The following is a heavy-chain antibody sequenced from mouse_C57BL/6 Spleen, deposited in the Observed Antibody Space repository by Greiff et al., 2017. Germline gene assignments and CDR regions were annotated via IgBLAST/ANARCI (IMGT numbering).Heavy chain of an antibody. CDR3: TTWGYYGNYVYYFDD. CDR2: IDPEDGDT. V-gene: IGHV14-1*01. CDR1: GFNIKDYY. D-gene: IGHD2-1*01. Sequence: VQLQQSGAELVRPGASVKLSCTASGFNIKDYYMHWVQQRPEQGLEWIGRIDPEDGDTEYAPKFQGKATMTADTSSNTAYLQLSSLTSEDTAVYYCTTWGYYGNYVYYFDDWGQGTTLTVSA. J-gene: IGHJ2*01.